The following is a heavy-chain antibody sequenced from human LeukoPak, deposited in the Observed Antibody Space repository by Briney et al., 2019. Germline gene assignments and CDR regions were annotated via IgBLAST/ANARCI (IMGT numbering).Heavy chain of an antibody. CDR3: AKDSTVSGIYYGMDV. Sequence: PGGSLRLSCAASGFTFSNYAMTWVRQPPGKGLEWVSSISGNGGSTYYADSVKGRFIISRDNSKSTLHLQMNSLRAEDTAVYYCAKDSTVSGIYYGMDVWGQGTTVSVSS. V-gene: IGHV3-23*01. CDR2: ISGNGGST. CDR1: GFTFSNYA. D-gene: IGHD6-19*01. J-gene: IGHJ6*02.